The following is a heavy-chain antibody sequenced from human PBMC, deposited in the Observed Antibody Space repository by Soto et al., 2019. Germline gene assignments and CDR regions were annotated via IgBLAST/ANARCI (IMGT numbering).Heavy chain of an antibody. V-gene: IGHV2-26*01. CDR1: GFSLSNARMG. CDR3: ARIRTVVTPSSWYFDL. CDR2: IFSNDEK. D-gene: IGHD2-21*02. Sequence: QVTLKESGPVLVKPTETLTLTCTVSGFSLSNARMGVSWIRQPPGKALEWLVHIFSNDEKSYSIFLKSRLSISXXTXKXXVVLTMTNMDPVDTATYYCARIRTVVTPSSWYFDLWGRGTLVTVPS. J-gene: IGHJ2*01.